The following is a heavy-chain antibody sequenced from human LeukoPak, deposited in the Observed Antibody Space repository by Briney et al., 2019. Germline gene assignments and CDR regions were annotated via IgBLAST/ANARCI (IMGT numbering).Heavy chain of an antibody. CDR2: ISPNSGAT. V-gene: IGHV1-2*02. Sequence: GASVKVSCKASGYTFTDYYMYWVRQAPGQGLEWMGWISPNSGATKYAQKIQGRVTMTRDTSISTVYMELSRLRSDDTAVYYCARGLDLYPGYSYGQNWFDPWGQGTLVTVSS. J-gene: IGHJ5*02. D-gene: IGHD5-18*01. CDR3: ARGLDLYPGYSYGQNWFDP. CDR1: GYTFTDYY.